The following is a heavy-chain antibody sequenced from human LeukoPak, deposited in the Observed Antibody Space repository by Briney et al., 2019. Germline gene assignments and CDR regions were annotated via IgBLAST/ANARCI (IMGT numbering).Heavy chain of an antibody. CDR2: IYTSGST. V-gene: IGHV4-4*09. D-gene: IGHD3-9*01. CDR1: GCSISSYH. Sequence: SETLSLTCTVSGCSISSYHWSWIRQPPGKGLEWIGYIYTSGSTNYNPSLKSRVTISVDTSKNQFSLKLNSVTAADTSVYYCARRSILTGYGHFDCWGQGTLVTVSS. CDR3: ARRSILTGYGHFDC. J-gene: IGHJ4*02.